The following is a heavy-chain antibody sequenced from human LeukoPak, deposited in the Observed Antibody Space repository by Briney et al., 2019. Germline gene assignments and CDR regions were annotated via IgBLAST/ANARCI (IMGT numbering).Heavy chain of an antibody. CDR1: GYTLTSYG. Sequence: ASVKVSCKAPGYTLTSYGISWVRQAPGQGLEWMGWISAYNGNTRYAQKLQGRVTMTTDSSTSTAYMELSSLRSEDTAVYYCARVGGGYNWNPGGGNAFDIWGQGTMVTVSS. CDR2: ISAYNGNT. V-gene: IGHV1-18*01. J-gene: IGHJ3*02. CDR3: ARVGGGYNWNPGGGNAFDI. D-gene: IGHD1-20*01.